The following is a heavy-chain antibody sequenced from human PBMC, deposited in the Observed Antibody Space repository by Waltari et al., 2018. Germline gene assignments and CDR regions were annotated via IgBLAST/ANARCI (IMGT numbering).Heavy chain of an antibody. CDR2: ISVNSEYI. J-gene: IGHJ4*02. CDR3: ASLASI. Sequence: VQLVESGGGLVKRGGSLRLSCAASGFSFSIYPMSWVRQAPGKGLEWVAFISVNSEYIFYADSVRGRFTISRDNAKNSLYLQMNSLTAEDTAVYYCASLASIWGQGTLVTVSS. CDR1: GFSFSIYP. V-gene: IGHV3-21*02. D-gene: IGHD3-3*02.